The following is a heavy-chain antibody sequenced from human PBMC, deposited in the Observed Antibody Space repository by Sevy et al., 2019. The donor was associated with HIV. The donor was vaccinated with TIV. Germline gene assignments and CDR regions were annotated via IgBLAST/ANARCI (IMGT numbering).Heavy chain of an antibody. D-gene: IGHD3-10*01. CDR2: ISFDGSVK. CDR1: GFTFSDHG. Sequence: GGSRRLSCEASGFTFSDHGMNWVRQAPGKGLEWVALISFDGSVKYYADSVKGRFTISRDNSKNTLYLQTTGLRVEDTAVYYCAREYSGGGYGMDVWGQGTTVTVSS. V-gene: IGHV3-30*03. CDR3: AREYSGGGYGMDV. J-gene: IGHJ6*02.